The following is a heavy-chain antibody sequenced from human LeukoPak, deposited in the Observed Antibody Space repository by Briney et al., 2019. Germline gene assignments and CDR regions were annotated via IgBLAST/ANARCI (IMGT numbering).Heavy chain of an antibody. V-gene: IGHV3-74*01. D-gene: IGHD1-1*01. CDR1: GFTFSRYW. J-gene: IGHJ4*02. CDR3: ARDFLEGFDY. Sequence: PGGSLRLSCEASGFTFSRYWMHWVRQAPGKGLVWVSRINRDGSSTSHADSVKGRFTISRDNAKNTLYLQMNSLRAEDTAVYYCARDFLEGFDYWGQGTLVTVSS. CDR2: INRDGSST.